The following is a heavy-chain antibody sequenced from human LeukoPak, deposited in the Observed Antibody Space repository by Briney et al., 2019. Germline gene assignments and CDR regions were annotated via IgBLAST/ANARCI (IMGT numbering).Heavy chain of an antibody. CDR1: DGSISTYY. J-gene: IGHJ4*02. D-gene: IGHD1-26*01. V-gene: IGHV4-59*01. CDR3: AKGWVYFDY. Sequence: SETLSLTCTVSDGSISTYYWSWIRQPPGKGLEWIGYIYYSGSTNYNPSLKSRVTISVNTSKNQFSLKLFSVTAADTAVYYCAKGWVYFDYWGQGTLVTVSS. CDR2: IYYSGST.